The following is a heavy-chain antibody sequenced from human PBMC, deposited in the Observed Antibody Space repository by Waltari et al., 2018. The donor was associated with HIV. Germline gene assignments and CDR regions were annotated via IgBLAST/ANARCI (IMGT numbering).Heavy chain of an antibody. CDR3: ARVQGYSYAVNWFDP. J-gene: IGHJ5*02. Sequence: ELQLLASGGGFLQPGGSLRLSCAASGFTFSSYWMHWVRQAPGKGLVWVSRINSDGSSTSDADSVKGRFTISRDNAKNTRYLQMNRLRAEDTAVDYCARVQGYSYAVNWFDPWGQGTLVTVSS. CDR1: GFTFSSYW. CDR2: INSDGSST. D-gene: IGHD5-18*01. V-gene: IGHV3-74*01.